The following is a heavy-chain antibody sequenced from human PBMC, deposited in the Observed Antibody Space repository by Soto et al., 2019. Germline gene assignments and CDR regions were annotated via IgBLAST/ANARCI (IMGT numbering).Heavy chain of an antibody. V-gene: IGHV3-23*01. CDR2: LSGSGGTL. CDR1: GFTFWSYS. CDR3: AKGATVTTVYYMDV. D-gene: IGHD4-17*01. Sequence: VDSLSQSYPTSGFTFWSYSASRIRQDPGRGLEWVTALSGSGGTLYYADSVKGRFTISRDNSRNTLYLQMNSLRAADTAVYYCAKGATVTTVYYMDVWGKGTTGTVSS. J-gene: IGHJ6*03.